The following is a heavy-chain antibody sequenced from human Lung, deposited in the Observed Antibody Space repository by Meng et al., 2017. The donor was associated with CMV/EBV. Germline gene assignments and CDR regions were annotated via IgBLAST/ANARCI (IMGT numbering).Heavy chain of an antibody. D-gene: IGHD3-3*01. CDR2: IHFDGSNE. CDR1: GFTLKYYG. Sequence: GGSXRLXXAASGFTLKYYGMHWVRQAPGKGLEWVAFIHFDGSNEHYADSVTGRFTISRDNPKNMLYLEMNSLRVEDTAVYYCAKAVFGVVIDYWGQGTLVTVAS. CDR3: AKAVFGVVIDY. J-gene: IGHJ4*02. V-gene: IGHV3-30*02.